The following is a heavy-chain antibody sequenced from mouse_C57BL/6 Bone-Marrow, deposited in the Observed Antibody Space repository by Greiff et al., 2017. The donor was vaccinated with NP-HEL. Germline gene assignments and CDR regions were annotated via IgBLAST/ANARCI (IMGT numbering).Heavy chain of an antibody. CDR2: IHPSDSDT. J-gene: IGHJ4*01. D-gene: IGHD4-1*01. Sequence: VKLQQSGAELVKPGASVKVSCKASGYTFTSYWMHWVKQRPGQGLEWIGRIHPSDSDTNYNQKFKGKATLTVDKSSSTAYMQLSSLTSEDSAVYYCAIWDDVKAMDYWGQGTSVTVSS. V-gene: IGHV1-74*01. CDR1: GYTFTSYW. CDR3: AIWDDVKAMDY.